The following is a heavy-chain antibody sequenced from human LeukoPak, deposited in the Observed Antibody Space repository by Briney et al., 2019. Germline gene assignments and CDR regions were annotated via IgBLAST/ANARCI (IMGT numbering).Heavy chain of an antibody. D-gene: IGHD6-6*01. CDR3: ARVCNYEYNSLSPVYYFDY. Sequence: SETLSLTCTVSDDSISDYYRGWIRQPPGKGLEWIGYFHNSGTSTYNPSLKSRVTISVDRSKNQFSLKLSSVTAADTAVYYCARVCNYEYNSLSPVYYFDYWGQGTLVTVSS. CDR1: DDSISDYY. V-gene: IGHV4-59*01. J-gene: IGHJ4*02. CDR2: FHNSGTS.